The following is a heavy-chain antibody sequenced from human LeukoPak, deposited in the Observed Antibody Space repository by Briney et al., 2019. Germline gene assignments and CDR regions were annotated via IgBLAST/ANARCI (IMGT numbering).Heavy chain of an antibody. CDR2: IYYSGGT. D-gene: IGHD1-26*01. Sequence: SETLSLTCTVSGGSINYYYWMWIRQPPGKGLEWIGYIYYSGGTHYNPSLKSRVTMLVDTSKNQFSLKLSSVTAADTAVYYCARDRVGAIGSWFDPWGQGTLVTVSS. CDR1: GGSINYYY. J-gene: IGHJ5*02. V-gene: IGHV4-59*01. CDR3: ARDRVGAIGSWFDP.